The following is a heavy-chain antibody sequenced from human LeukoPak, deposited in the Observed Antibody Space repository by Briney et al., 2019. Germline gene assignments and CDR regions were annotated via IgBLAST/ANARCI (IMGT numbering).Heavy chain of an antibody. V-gene: IGHV4-31*03. J-gene: IGHJ3*02. CDR2: IYYSGST. Sequence: SETLSLTCTVSGGSISSGGYYWSWIRQHPGKGLEWIGYIYYSGSTYYNPSLKSRVTISVDTSKNQFSLKLSSVTAADTAVYYCAMLLVSAFDIWGQGIMVTVSS. D-gene: IGHD2-8*02. CDR3: AMLLVSAFDI. CDR1: GGSISSGGYY.